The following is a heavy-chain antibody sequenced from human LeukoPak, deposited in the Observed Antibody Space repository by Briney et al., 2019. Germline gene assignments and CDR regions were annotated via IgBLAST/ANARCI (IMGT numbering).Heavy chain of an antibody. CDR1: GFTFSNHW. J-gene: IGHJ4*02. V-gene: IGHV3-7*05. D-gene: IGHD1-26*01. Sequence: GGSLRLSCAASGFTFSNHWMNWVRQAPGKGLEWVANIKQDGSERYYVDSVKGRFTISRDNAKNSLYLQMNSLRAEDTAVYYCARGSLGALDSWGQGALVTVSS. CDR2: IKQDGSER. CDR3: ARGSLGALDS.